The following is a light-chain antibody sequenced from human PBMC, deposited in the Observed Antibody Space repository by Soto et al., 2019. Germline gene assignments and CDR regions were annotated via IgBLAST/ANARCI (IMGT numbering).Light chain of an antibody. J-gene: IGKJ5*01. CDR2: KAS. V-gene: IGKV1-5*03. CDR1: QTINTW. Sequence: DIQMTQSPSTLSASVGDRVTITCRASQTINTWLAWYQQKPGKAPKLLIYKASSLESGVPSRFSGSGSGTEFTLTISSLQPDDYATYYCQQYDSYLITCGQGTRLEIK. CDR3: QQYDSYLIT.